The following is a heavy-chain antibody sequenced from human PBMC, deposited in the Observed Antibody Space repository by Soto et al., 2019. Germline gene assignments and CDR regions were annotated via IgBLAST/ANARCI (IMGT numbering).Heavy chain of an antibody. Sequence: EVPLVESGGGLIQPGGSLRLSCAASGFIVSSNCMSWVRQTPGKGLEWVSVIYSGGSTYYADSVKGRFTISRDNSKNSLYLQMNSLRAEDTAVYYCARVRGWSYYFDYWGQGTLVTVSS. CDR1: GFIVSSNC. D-gene: IGHD6-19*01. CDR2: IYSGGST. V-gene: IGHV3-53*01. CDR3: ARVRGWSYYFDY. J-gene: IGHJ4*02.